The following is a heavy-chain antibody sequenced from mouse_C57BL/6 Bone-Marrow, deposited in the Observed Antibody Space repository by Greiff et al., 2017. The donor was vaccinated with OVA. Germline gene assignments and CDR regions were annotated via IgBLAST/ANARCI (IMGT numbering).Heavy chain of an antibody. Sequence: QVQLKESGPGLVAPSQSLSITCTVSGFSLTSYAISWVRQPPGKGLEWLGVLWTGGGQNYNSALKSRLSISKDNSKSQVFLKMNSLQTDDTARYYCARRGITTVVGAMDYWGQGTSVTVSS. CDR2: LWTGGGQ. D-gene: IGHD1-1*01. CDR1: GFSLTSYA. J-gene: IGHJ4*01. V-gene: IGHV2-9-1*01. CDR3: ARRGITTVVGAMDY.